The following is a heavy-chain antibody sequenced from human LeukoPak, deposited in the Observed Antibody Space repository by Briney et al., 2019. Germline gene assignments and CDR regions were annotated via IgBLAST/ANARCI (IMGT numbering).Heavy chain of an antibody. V-gene: IGHV4-38-2*01. J-gene: IGHJ5*02. Sequence: LTCAXXGXXXXSAYYWGWIRQPPGQGLELIGIIYLSAITSYNPSLKSRVTISVHTSKNQFSLKLNSVTAADTAVYYCARLTPGKNWFDPWGQGTLVTVSS. CDR1: GXXXXSAYY. CDR3: ARLTPGKNWFDP. D-gene: IGHD3-10*01. CDR2: IYLSAIT.